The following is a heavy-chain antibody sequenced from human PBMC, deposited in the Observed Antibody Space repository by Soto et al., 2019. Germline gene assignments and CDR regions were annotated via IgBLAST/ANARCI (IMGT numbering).Heavy chain of an antibody. CDR1: GFSLSTSGVG. D-gene: IGHD4-17*01. CDR3: AHRSVTTVALDY. CDR2: IYWDDDK. Sequence: QITLKESGPTLVKPTQTLTLTCTFSGFSLSTSGVGVGWIRQPPGKALEWLALIYWDDDKRYSPSLKSRLTITKDTAKNQVVLTMTNMDPVDTATYYCAHRSVTTVALDYWGQGTLVTVSS. V-gene: IGHV2-5*02. J-gene: IGHJ4*02.